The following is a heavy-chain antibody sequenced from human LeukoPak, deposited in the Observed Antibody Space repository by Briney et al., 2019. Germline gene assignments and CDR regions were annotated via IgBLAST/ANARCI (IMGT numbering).Heavy chain of an antibody. D-gene: IGHD3-10*01. J-gene: IGHJ4*02. V-gene: IGHV1-8*01. CDR1: GYTFSSYD. CDR2: MNPNSGNA. Sequence: ASVKVSCKASGYTFSSYDINWVRQATGQGLEWMGWMNPNSGNAGYAQKFQGRVNMTRNTSISTAYMELSSLRSEDTAVYYCARKFLGSRGYYFDYWGQGTLVTVSS. CDR3: ARKFLGSRGYYFDY.